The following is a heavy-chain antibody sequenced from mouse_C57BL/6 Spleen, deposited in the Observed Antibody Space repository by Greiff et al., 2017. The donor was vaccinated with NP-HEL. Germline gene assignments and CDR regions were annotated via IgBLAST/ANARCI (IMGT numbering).Heavy chain of an antibody. D-gene: IGHD1-1*01. CDR2: IYPGDGDT. CDR1: GYAFSSSW. CDR3: ARESAVVRMDY. J-gene: IGHJ4*01. Sequence: QVQLQQSGPELVKPGASVKISCKASGYAFSSSWMNWAKQRPGKGLEWIGRIYPGDGDTNYNGKFKGKATLTADKSSSTAYMQLSSLTSEDSAVYFCARESAVVRMDYWGQGTSVTVSS. V-gene: IGHV1-82*01.